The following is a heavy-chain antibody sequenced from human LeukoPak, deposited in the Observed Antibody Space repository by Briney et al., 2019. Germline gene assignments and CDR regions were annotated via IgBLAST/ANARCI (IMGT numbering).Heavy chain of an antibody. CDR2: IRYDGSNK. CDR1: GFTFSSYG. D-gene: IGHD3-10*01. CDR3: ARDLALYGSGSYNDY. V-gene: IGHV3-30*02. Sequence: PGGSLRLSCAASGFTFSSYGMHWVRQAPGKGLEWVAFIRYDGSNKYYADSVKGRFTISRDNSKNTLYLQMNSLRAEDTAVYYCARDLALYGSGSYNDYWGQGTLVTVSS. J-gene: IGHJ4*02.